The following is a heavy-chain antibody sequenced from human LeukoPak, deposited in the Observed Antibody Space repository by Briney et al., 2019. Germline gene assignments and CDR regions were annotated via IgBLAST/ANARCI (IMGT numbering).Heavy chain of an antibody. CDR1: GGSISDKY. D-gene: IGHD5-18*01. CDR2: IHYSGTT. V-gene: IGHV4-59*01. J-gene: IGHJ4*02. CDR3: ATVPGYSYGYGYFDY. Sequence: SETLSLTCTVSGGSISDKYWSWIRQLPGKGLEWIGYIHYSGTTSYNPSLKSRVVISVDTSKNQFSLKLISVTAADTAMYYCATVPGYSYGYGYFDYWGQGTLVTVSS.